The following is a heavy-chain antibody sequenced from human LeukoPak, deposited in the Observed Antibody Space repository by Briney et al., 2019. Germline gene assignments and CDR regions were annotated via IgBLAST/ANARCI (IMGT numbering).Heavy chain of an antibody. Sequence: PGRSLRLSCAASGFPFSRYGMHWVRQAPGKGLEWVAVISYDGDNKYYANSVKGRFTISRDNSKNTLYLQMHSLKTEHTAVYFCAKDKLLWFGYFDYWGQGTLLTVSS. V-gene: IGHV3-30*18. D-gene: IGHD3-10*01. CDR2: ISYDGDNK. J-gene: IGHJ4*02. CDR1: GFPFSRYG. CDR3: AKDKLLWFGYFDY.